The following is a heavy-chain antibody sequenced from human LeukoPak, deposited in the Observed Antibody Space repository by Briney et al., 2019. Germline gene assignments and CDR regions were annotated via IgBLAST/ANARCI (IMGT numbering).Heavy chain of an antibody. V-gene: IGHV3-48*03. CDR3: ARGVVVVAANDY. D-gene: IGHD2-15*01. CDR1: GFTFSSYE. Sequence: GGSLGLSCAASGFTFSSYEMNWVRQAPGKGLEWVSYISSSGSTIYYADSVKGRFTISRDNAKNSLYLQMNSLRAEDTAVYYCARGVVVVAANDYWGQGTLVTVSS. J-gene: IGHJ4*02. CDR2: ISSSGSTI.